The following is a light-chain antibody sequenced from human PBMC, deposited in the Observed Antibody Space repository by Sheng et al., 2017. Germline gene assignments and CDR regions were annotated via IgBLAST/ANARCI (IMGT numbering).Light chain of an antibody. CDR1: QSVRSY. V-gene: IGKV3-15*01. CDR2: DTY. CDR3: QQYNEWPPWT. Sequence: EIVMTQSPATLSVSPGDSATLSCRASQSVRSYLAWYQQKPGQAPRLLIYDTYTRATGVPVRFSGSGSGTEFTLTISNLQSEDFAVYYCQQYNEWPPWTFGQGTRVDIK. J-gene: IGKJ1*01.